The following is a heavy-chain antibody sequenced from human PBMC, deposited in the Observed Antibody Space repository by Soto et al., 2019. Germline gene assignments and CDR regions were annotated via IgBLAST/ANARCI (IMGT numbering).Heavy chain of an antibody. D-gene: IGHD5-18*01. CDR3: ARVGGDTARALGY. J-gene: IGHJ4*02. Sequence: PGGSLRLSCAASGFTFSSYDMHWVRQATGKGLEWVPAIGTAGDTYYPGSVKGRFTISRENAKNSLYLQMNSLRAEDTAVYYCARVGGDTARALGYWGQGTLVTVSS. CDR1: GFTFSSYD. CDR2: IGTAGDT. V-gene: IGHV3-13*01.